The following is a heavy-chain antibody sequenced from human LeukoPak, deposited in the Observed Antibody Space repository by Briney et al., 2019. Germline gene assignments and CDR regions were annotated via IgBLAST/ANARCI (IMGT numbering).Heavy chain of an antibody. CDR2: IYYSGSP. CDR3: ARRGYGMDV. J-gene: IGHJ6*02. D-gene: IGHD3-10*01. CDR1: GGSISTYY. Sequence: SETLSLTCTVSGGSISTYYWSWIRQPPGKGLEWIGYIYYSGSPNYDPSLKSRVTISVDTSKNQFALKLSSVTAADTAVYYCARRGYGMDVWGQGTTVTVSS. V-gene: IGHV4-59*01.